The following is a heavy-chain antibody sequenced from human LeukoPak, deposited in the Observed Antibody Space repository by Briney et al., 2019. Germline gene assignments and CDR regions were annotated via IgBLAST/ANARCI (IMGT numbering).Heavy chain of an antibody. J-gene: IGHJ3*02. CDR2: IYSGGST. D-gene: IGHD3-10*01. Sequence: GGSLRLSCAASGFTVSSNYMSWVRQAPGKGLEWVSVIYSGGSTYYADSVKGRFTISRDNSKNTLYLQMSSLRAEDTAVYYCARDSTGYYGSGSYAFDIWGQGTMVTVSS. V-gene: IGHV3-53*01. CDR1: GFTVSSNY. CDR3: ARDSTGYYGSGSYAFDI.